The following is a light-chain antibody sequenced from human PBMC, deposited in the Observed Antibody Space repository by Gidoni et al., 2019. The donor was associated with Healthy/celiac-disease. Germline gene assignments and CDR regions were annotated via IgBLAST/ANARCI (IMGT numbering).Light chain of an antibody. Sequence: AIQMTQSPSSLSASVGDRVTITCRASQGIRNDLGWYQQKPGKAPKLLIYAASSLQSGVPSRFSGRGSGTDITLTISSLQPEDFETYYCLQDYNLWTFGQGTKVEIK. V-gene: IGKV1-6*01. CDR1: QGIRND. J-gene: IGKJ1*01. CDR2: AAS. CDR3: LQDYNLWT.